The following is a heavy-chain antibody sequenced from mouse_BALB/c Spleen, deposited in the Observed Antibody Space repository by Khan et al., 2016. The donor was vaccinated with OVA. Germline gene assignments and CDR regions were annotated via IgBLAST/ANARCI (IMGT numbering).Heavy chain of an antibody. CDR3: ARGAFGY. Sequence: VQLQQPGPELMKPGASVNISCKASGYSFTSYYIHWVRQSHGKSLEWIGYIDPFNGGTDYNQKFKGKATLTVDKSSSTAYMQLSSLTSEDSAVYYCARGAFGYWGQGTLVTVSA. J-gene: IGHJ3*01. CDR2: IDPFNGGT. CDR1: GYSFTSYY. V-gene: IGHV1S135*01.